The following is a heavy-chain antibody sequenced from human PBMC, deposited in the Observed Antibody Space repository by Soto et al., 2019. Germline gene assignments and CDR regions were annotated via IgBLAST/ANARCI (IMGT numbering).Heavy chain of an antibody. CDR2: IYYTGST. J-gene: IGHJ4*02. D-gene: IGHD3-10*01. Sequence: SETLSLTCTVSGGSISGGGYYWSWIRQHPGKGLEWIGYIYYTGSTYYNPSLKSRVTISVDTSKNQFSLKLSSVTAADTAVYYCATLYMVRGVRTFDYWGQGTLVTVSS. V-gene: IGHV4-31*03. CDR1: GGSISGGGYY. CDR3: ATLYMVRGVRTFDY.